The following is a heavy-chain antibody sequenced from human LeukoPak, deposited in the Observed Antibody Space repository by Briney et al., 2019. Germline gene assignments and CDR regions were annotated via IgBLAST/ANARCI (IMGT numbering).Heavy chain of an antibody. CDR2: IHTSGST. J-gene: IGHJ4*02. Sequence: SETLSLTCTVSGDSNSSFYWRWIRQPTGKGLEWIGRIHTSGSTYYSPSLKSRVTMSVDTSTNQFSLKLSSVTAADTAMYYCARVRLGRGLDYWGQGTLVTVSS. CDR1: GDSNSSFY. V-gene: IGHV4-4*07. CDR3: ARVRLGRGLDY. D-gene: IGHD6-19*01.